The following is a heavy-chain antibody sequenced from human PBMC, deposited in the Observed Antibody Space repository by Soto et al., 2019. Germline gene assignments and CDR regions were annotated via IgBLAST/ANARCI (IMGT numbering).Heavy chain of an antibody. CDR2: MYFGGSS. Sequence: QMQLQESGPGLVKPSETLSLTCTVSGASVSTGYWSWIRQPPGKALEWIGFMYFGGSSNYNPSLTSRVPRSVETSKNPFSMEVTSVTAADTAVYYCARSYYDTTGLAVDPWGQGTLVIVSS. CDR3: ARSYYDTTGLAVDP. V-gene: IGHV4-59*02. J-gene: IGHJ5*02. CDR1: GASVSTGY. D-gene: IGHD3-22*01.